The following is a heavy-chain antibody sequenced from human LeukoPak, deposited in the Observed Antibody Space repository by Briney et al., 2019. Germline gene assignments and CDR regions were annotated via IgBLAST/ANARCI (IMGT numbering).Heavy chain of an antibody. J-gene: IGHJ4*02. Sequence: GGSLRLSCAASGFTVSRNYMSWVRQAPGKGLEWVSVIYSGGSTYYADSVKGRFTISRDNSKNTLYLQMNSLRAEDTAVYYCARAAYYYGSGSYSGPYYFDYWGQGTLVTVSS. CDR2: IYSGGST. D-gene: IGHD3-10*01. V-gene: IGHV3-66*01. CDR3: ARAAYYYGSGSYSGPYYFDY. CDR1: GFTVSRNY.